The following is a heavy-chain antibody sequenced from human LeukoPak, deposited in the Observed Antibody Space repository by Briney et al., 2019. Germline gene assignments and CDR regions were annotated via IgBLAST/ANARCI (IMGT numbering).Heavy chain of an antibody. V-gene: IGHV4-61*02. CDR1: GGSISSGSYY. J-gene: IGHJ4*02. Sequence: SQTLSLTCTVSGGSISSGSYYWSWIRQPAGKGLEWIGRIYTSGSTNYNPSLKSRVTISVDKSKNQFSLKLSSVTAADTAVYYCARGLRPLFALTTSCYFDYWGQGTLVTVSS. CDR3: ARGLRPLFALTTSCYFDY. D-gene: IGHD4-11*01. CDR2: IYTSGST.